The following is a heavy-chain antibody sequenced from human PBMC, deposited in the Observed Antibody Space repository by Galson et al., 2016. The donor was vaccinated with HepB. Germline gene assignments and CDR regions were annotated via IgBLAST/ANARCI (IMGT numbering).Heavy chain of an antibody. CDR3: ARVLTFAVGTWPPYPGY. D-gene: IGHD2/OR15-2a*01. V-gene: IGHV3-30*04. Sequence: SLRLSCAPSSFTFSSYAMHWVRQAPGKGLEWVAVISDDGNKKYYADSVRGRFTISRYNSKNMLYLQMNSLRPEDTSVYYCARVLTFAVGTWPPYPGYWGQGTLVTVSS. J-gene: IGHJ4*02. CDR1: SFTFSSYA. CDR2: ISDDGNKK.